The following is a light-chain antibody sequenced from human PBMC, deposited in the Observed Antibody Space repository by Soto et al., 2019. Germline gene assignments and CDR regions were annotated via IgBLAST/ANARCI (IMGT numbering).Light chain of an antibody. CDR2: EVS. V-gene: IGLV2-14*01. CDR1: SSDVGGYNY. Sequence: QSVLTQPASVSGSPGQSITISCTGTSSDVGGYNYVSWYQHHPGKAPKLIIYEVSNRPSGVSNRFSGSKSGNTASLTISGLQAEDEADYYCRSYSSSSTLCVFGTGTKVTVL. J-gene: IGLJ1*01. CDR3: RSYSSSSTLCV.